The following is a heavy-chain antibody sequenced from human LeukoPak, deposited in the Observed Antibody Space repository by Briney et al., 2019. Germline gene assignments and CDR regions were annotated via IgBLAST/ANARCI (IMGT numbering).Heavy chain of an antibody. D-gene: IGHD6-19*01. CDR1: GFTFSSYT. CDR3: ARDQAAVAGTPLDY. Sequence: GGSLRLSCAASGFTFSSYTMNWVRQAPGKGLEWVSSISSTSSYIYYADSVKGRFTISRDNAKNSLYLQMNSLRAEDAAVYYCARDQAAVAGTPLDYWGEGTVDPVSS. CDR2: ISSTSSYI. V-gene: IGHV3-21*01. J-gene: IGHJ4*02.